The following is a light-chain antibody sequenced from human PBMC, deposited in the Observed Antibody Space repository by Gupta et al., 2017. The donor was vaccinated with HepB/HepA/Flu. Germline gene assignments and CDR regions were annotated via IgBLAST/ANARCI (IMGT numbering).Light chain of an antibody. CDR2: KAS. J-gene: IGKJ1*01. V-gene: IGKV1-5*03. CDR1: QSISSW. CDR3: QQYNSYSWT. Sequence: DIQLTQSPSTLSTSVGDRVTITCRASQSISSWLAWYQQKPGKAPKLLMYKASSLESGVPSRFSGSGSGTVFTLTISSLQPDDFATYYCQQYNSYSWTFGQGTKVEIK.